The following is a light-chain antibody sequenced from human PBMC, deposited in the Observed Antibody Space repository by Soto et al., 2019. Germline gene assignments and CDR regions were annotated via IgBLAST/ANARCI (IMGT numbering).Light chain of an antibody. CDR3: QQYGSSIFT. CDR1: QSVSSSY. Sequence: EIVLTQSPGTLSLSPGERATVSCRASQSVSSSYLAWYQQKPGQAPRLLIYGASSRATGIPDRFSGSGSGTDFTLTISRLEPEDFAVYYCQQYGSSIFTFCPGTKVDIK. V-gene: IGKV3-20*01. CDR2: GAS. J-gene: IGKJ3*01.